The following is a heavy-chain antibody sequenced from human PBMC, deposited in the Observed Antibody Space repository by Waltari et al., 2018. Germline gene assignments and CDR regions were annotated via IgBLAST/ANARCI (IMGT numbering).Heavy chain of an antibody. D-gene: IGHD3-22*01. CDR1: GYSFTSYW. Sequence: EVQLVQSGAEVKKPGESLKISCKGSGYSFTSYWIGWVRQMPGKGLEWMGIIYPVDSDTIYSPSFQGQVTISADKSISTAYLQWSSRKASDTAMYYCARHPEGGLTRLTPDYWGQGTLVTVSS. J-gene: IGHJ4*02. CDR3: ARHPEGGLTRLTPDY. V-gene: IGHV5-51*01. CDR2: IYPVDSDT.